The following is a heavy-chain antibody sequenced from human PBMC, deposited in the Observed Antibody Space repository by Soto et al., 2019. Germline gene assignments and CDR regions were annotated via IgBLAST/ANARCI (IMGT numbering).Heavy chain of an antibody. J-gene: IGHJ3*02. CDR2: ISSSSSYI. CDR3: ARENYDILTGYFQTLDAFDI. CDR1: GFTFSSYS. D-gene: IGHD3-9*01. Sequence: GGSLRLSCAASGFTFSSYSMNWVRQAPGKGLEWVSSISSSSSYIYYADSVKGRFTISRDNAKNSLYLQMNSLRAEDTAVYYCARENYDILTGYFQTLDAFDIWGQGTMVTVSS. V-gene: IGHV3-21*01.